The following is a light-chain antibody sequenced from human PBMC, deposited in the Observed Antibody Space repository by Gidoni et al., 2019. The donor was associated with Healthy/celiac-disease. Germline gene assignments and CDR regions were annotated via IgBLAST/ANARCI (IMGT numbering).Light chain of an antibody. Sequence: DIHMTQSPSSLSASVGDRVTITCRASQSISSYLNWYQQKPGKAPKLLIYAASSSQSGVPSRFSGSGSGKDFTLTISSLQPEDFATYYCQQSYSTPPAFGQGTRLEIK. CDR2: AAS. J-gene: IGKJ5*01. CDR3: QQSYSTPPA. CDR1: QSISSY. V-gene: IGKV1-39*01.